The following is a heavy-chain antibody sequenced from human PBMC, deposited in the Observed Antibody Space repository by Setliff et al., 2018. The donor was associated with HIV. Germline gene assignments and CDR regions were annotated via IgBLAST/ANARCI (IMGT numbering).Heavy chain of an antibody. Sequence: ASVKVSCKASGYTFTSYAMHWVRQAPGQRLEWMGWINAGNGNTKYSQKFQGRVTITRDTSASTAYMELSSLRSEDTAVYYCAGVQRHSGWYEGNYFDYWGQGTLVTVSS. CDR3: AGVQRHSGWYEGNYFDY. CDR1: GYTFTSYA. D-gene: IGHD6-19*01. CDR2: INAGNGNT. J-gene: IGHJ4*02. V-gene: IGHV1-3*01.